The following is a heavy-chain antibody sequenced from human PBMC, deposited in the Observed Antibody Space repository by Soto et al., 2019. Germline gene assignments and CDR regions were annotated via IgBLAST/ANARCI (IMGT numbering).Heavy chain of an antibody. CDR2: ISYDGSNK. V-gene: IGHV3-30-3*01. D-gene: IGHD4-17*01. J-gene: IGHJ3*02. Sequence: QVQLVESGGGVVQPGRSLRLSCAASGFTFSSYAMHWVRQAPGKGLEWVAVISYDGSNKYYADSVKGRFTISRDNSKNTRYLRMNSLRAEDTAVYYCATRDYGDYSDAFDIWGQGTMVTVSS. CDR1: GFTFSSYA. CDR3: ATRDYGDYSDAFDI.